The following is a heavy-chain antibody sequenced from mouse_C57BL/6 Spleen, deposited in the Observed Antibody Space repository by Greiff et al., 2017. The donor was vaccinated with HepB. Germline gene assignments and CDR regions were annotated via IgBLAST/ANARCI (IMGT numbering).Heavy chain of an antibody. Sequence: VQLQQSGPELVKPGASVKISCKTSGYTFTSYWMHWVKQRPGQGLEWIGAIYPGNSDTSYNQKFKGKAKLTAVTSASTAYMELSSLTNEDSAVYYCTRNYYGSSYDVWGTGTTVTVSS. CDR3: TRNYYGSSYDV. CDR2: IYPGNSDT. J-gene: IGHJ1*03. V-gene: IGHV1-5*01. D-gene: IGHD1-1*01. CDR1: GYTFTSYW.